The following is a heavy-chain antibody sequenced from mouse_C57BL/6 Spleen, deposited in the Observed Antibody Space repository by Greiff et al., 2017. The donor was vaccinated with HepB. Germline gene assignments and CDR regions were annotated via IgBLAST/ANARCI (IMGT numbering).Heavy chain of an antibody. D-gene: IGHD1-3*01. J-gene: IGHJ1*03. CDR3: ARGSGNRLGDFDV. CDR1: GFTFSDYG. V-gene: IGHV5-17*01. Sequence: EVKLLESGGGLVKPGGSLKLSCAASGFTFSDYGMHWVRQAPEKGLEWVAYISSGSSTIYYADTVKGRFTISRDNAKNTLFLQMTSLRSEDTAMYYCARGSGNRLGDFDVWGTGTTVTVSS. CDR2: ISSGSSTI.